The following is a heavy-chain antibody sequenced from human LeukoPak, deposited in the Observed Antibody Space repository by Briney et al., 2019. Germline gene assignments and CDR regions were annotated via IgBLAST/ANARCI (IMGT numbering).Heavy chain of an antibody. Sequence: SETLSLTCAVYGGSFSGYYWSWIRQPPGKGLEWIGEINHSGSTNYNPSLKSRVTISVDTSKNQFSLKLRSVTAADTAVYYCARESLRQQWLVRREEYYYMDVWGKGTTVTISS. V-gene: IGHV4-34*01. CDR1: GGSFSGYY. J-gene: IGHJ6*03. D-gene: IGHD6-19*01. CDR2: INHSGST. CDR3: ARESLRQQWLVRREEYYYMDV.